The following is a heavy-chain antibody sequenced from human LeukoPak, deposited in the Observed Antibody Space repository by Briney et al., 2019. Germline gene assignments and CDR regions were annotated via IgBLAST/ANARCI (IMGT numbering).Heavy chain of an antibody. CDR3: ARDGGSYKDY. J-gene: IGHJ4*02. D-gene: IGHD1-26*01. Sequence: GGSLRLSCAASGFTFSSYSMNWVRQAPGKGLEWVSYISSSSSTIYYADSVKGRFTISRDNAKNSLYLQMNSLRAEDTAVYYCARDGGSYKDYWGRGTLVTVSS. CDR2: ISSSSSTI. CDR1: GFTFSSYS. V-gene: IGHV3-48*04.